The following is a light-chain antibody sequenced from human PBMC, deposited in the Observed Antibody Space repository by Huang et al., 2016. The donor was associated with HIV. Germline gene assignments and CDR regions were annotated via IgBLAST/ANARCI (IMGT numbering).Light chain of an antibody. Sequence: EILLTQSPATLSLSPGERATLSCKASQKINTYLASYQQKPGQPPRLLIYDASTRAPDSPARFRGSGSGTDFTPTITNLEPEDVAVYFCQQRSNWPPFTFGPGTKVDSK. CDR1: QKINTY. CDR2: DAS. V-gene: IGKV3-11*01. J-gene: IGKJ3*01. CDR3: QQRSNWPPFT.